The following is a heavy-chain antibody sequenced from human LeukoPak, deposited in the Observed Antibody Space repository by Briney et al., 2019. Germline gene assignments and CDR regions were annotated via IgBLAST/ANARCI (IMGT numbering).Heavy chain of an antibody. CDR1: GFTFDDYT. J-gene: IGHJ4*02. CDR3: AKDISRGGSYSESLFDY. CDR2: ISWGGGST. Sequence: GGSLRLSCAASGFTFDDYTMHWVRQAPGKGLEWVSLISWGGGSTYYADSVKGRFTISRDNSKNSLYLQMNSLRTEDTALYYCAKDISRGGSYSESLFDYWGQGTLVTVSS. V-gene: IGHV3-43*01. D-gene: IGHD1-26*01.